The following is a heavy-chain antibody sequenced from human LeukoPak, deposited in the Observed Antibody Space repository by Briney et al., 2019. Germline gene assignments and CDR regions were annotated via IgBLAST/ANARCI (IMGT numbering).Heavy chain of an antibody. CDR3: GRDFRDSLDY. CDR2: INPDSGGT. V-gene: IGHV1-2*02. Sequence: GASVKVSCKASGYTFTGYYMHWVRQAPAQGLEWMGWINPDSGGTNFAQKFQGRVTMTRDTSISTAYMDLSRLRSDDTAVYYCGRDFRDSLDYWGQGTLVTVSS. J-gene: IGHJ4*02. CDR1: GYTFTGYY.